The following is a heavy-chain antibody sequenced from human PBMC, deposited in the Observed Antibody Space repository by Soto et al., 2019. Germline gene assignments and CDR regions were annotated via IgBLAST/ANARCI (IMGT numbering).Heavy chain of an antibody. V-gene: IGHV4-34*01. CDR1: GGSFSGYY. CDR2: INHSGST. CDR3: ASLIKTGTTSYYYYYGMDV. J-gene: IGHJ6*02. Sequence: SETLSLTCAVYGGSFSGYYWSWIRQPPGKGLEWIGEINHSGSTNYNPSLKSRVTISVDTSKNQFSLKLSSVTAADTAVYYCASLIKTGTTSYYYYYGMDVWGQGTTVTVSS. D-gene: IGHD1-1*01.